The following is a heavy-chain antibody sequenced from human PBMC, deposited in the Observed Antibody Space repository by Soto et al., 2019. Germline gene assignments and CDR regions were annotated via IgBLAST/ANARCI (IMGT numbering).Heavy chain of an antibody. V-gene: IGHV3-7*01. CDR1: GFTFSTYW. CDR3: ATDSGTSDS. Sequence: PGGSLRLSCAASGFTFSTYWMSWVRQAPGKGLEWVANIKQDGSERYYVDSVKGRLTISRDNAKNSLYLQMNSLRAEDTAVYYCATDSGTSDSWGQGALVTVSS. CDR2: IKQDGSER. D-gene: IGHD1-1*01. J-gene: IGHJ5*01.